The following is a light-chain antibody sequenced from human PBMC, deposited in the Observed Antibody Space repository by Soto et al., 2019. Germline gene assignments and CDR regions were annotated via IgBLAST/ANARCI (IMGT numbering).Light chain of an antibody. CDR2: GTS. CDR3: QQYDNWPSVT. J-gene: IGKJ4*01. Sequence: ILMTQSPATLSVSPGERATLSCRASQSVGRSLAWYQQKPGQAPRLLMYGTSARATGIPATFSGSGSGTEFTLTISSLQSEDFAVYYCQQYDNWPSVTFGGGTKVDIK. CDR1: QSVGRS. V-gene: IGKV3-15*01.